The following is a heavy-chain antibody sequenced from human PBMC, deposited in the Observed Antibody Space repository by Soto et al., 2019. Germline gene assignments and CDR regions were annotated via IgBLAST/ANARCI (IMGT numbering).Heavy chain of an antibody. Sequence: SETLSLTCTVSGGSISSGGYYWSWIRQHPGKGLEWIGYIYYSGSTYYNPSLKSRVTISVDTSKNQFSLKLSSVTAADTAVYYCASSPVAAEYGMDVWGQGTTVTVSS. V-gene: IGHV4-31*03. CDR2: IYYSGST. CDR1: GGSISSGGYY. J-gene: IGHJ6*02. CDR3: ASSPVAAEYGMDV. D-gene: IGHD6-13*01.